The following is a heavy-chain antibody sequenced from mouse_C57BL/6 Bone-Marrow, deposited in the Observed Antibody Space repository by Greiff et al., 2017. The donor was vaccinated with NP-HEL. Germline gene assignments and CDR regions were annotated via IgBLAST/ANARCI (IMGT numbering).Heavy chain of an antibody. D-gene: IGHD1-1*01. J-gene: IGHJ2*01. CDR3: ARGVTTVVASWDGYFDY. Sequence: QVQLQQSGPELVKPGASVKISCKASGYSFTSYYIHWVKQRPGQGLEWIGWIYPGSGNTKYNEKFKGKATLTADTSSSTAYMQLSSLTSEDSAVYYCARGVTTVVASWDGYFDYWGQGTTLTVSS. CDR2: IYPGSGNT. V-gene: IGHV1-66*01. CDR1: GYSFTSYY.